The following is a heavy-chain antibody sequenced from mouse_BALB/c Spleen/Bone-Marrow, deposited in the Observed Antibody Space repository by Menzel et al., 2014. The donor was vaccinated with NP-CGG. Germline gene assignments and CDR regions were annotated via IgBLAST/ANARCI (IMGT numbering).Heavy chain of an antibody. CDR3: ARDGSFAAMDY. V-gene: IGHV1-77*01. CDR1: GYTFTDYV. D-gene: IGHD1-1*02. J-gene: IGHJ4*01. CDR2: IDPGRGSS. Sequence: QVQLKQSGPELVKPGASVKMSCKASGYTFTDYVISWVKQRTGQGLEWIGEIDPGRGSSFYNKKFKAKATLTADKSANTAYMQLSSLTSEDSAVYFCARDGSFAAMDYWGQGTSLTVSS.